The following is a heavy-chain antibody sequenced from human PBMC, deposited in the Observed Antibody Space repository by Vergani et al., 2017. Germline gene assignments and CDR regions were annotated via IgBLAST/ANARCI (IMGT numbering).Heavy chain of an antibody. CDR3: AKGGWNYWFDS. CDR2: INTYGDYT. V-gene: IGHV3-23*01. CDR1: GFSFTTYA. D-gene: IGHD1-1*01. Sequence: EVQLLESGGDLVQPGGSLRLSCAASGFSFTTYAMSWVRQAPGKGLEWVSTINTYGDYTRYGDSVKGRFTISRDNSKSTLYLQMNSLRAEDTAIYYCAKGGWNYWFDSWGQGTLVIVS. J-gene: IGHJ5*01.